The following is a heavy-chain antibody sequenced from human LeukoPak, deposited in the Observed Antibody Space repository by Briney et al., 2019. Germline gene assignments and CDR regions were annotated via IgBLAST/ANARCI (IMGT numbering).Heavy chain of an antibody. CDR3: ARDGGETGIDY. D-gene: IGHD1-1*01. J-gene: IGHJ4*02. Sequence: SETLSLTCTVSGGSISSGGYYWSWIRQHPGKGLEWIGYIYYSGSTYYNPSLKSRVTISVDTSKNQFSLKLGSVTAADTAVYYCARDGGETGIDYWGQGTLVTVSS. CDR1: GGSISSGGYY. V-gene: IGHV4-31*03. CDR2: IYYSGST.